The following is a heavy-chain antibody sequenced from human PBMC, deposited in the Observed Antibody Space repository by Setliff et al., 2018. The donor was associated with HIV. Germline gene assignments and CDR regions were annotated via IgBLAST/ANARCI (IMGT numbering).Heavy chain of an antibody. V-gene: IGHV1-69*13. Sequence: SVKVSCKASGSTFTSYAINWVRQAPGQGLEWMGGIIPIFSTSNYAQRFQGRVTITADESTSTAYMELYNLRSEDTAMYYCTRGRGIIGARVYWGQGTLVTVSS. D-gene: IGHD2-21*01. CDR1: GSTFTSYA. CDR3: TRGRGIIGARVY. J-gene: IGHJ4*02. CDR2: IIPIFSTS.